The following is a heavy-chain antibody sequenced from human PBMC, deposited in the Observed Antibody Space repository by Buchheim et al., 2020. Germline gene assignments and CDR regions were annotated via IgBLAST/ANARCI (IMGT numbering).Heavy chain of an antibody. CDR1: GFTFSSYG. D-gene: IGHD3-22*01. V-gene: IGHV3-30*18. J-gene: IGHJ6*02. CDR3: AKDLTGSNGAYYYDRGPYYGMDV. CDR2: ISYDGSNK. Sequence: QVQLVESGGGVVQPGRSLRLSCAASGFTFSSYGMHWVRQAPGKGLEWVAVISYDGSNKYYADSVKGRFTISRDNSKNTLSLQMNSLRAEDTAVYYCAKDLTGSNGAYYYDRGPYYGMDVWGQGTT.